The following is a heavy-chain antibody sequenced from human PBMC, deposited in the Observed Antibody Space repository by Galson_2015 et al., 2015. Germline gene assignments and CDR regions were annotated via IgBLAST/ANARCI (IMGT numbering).Heavy chain of an antibody. V-gene: IGHV3-23*01. CDR2: ISGSGGST. D-gene: IGHD4-17*01. CDR3: AKVPFVGGDDYGDYVGRAYFDY. Sequence: SLRLSCAASGFTFSSYAMSWVRQAPGKGLEWVSAISGSGGSTYYADSVKGRFTISRDNSKNTLYLQMNSLRAEDTAVYYCAKVPFVGGDDYGDYVGRAYFDYWGQGTLVTVSS. J-gene: IGHJ4*02. CDR1: GFTFSSYA.